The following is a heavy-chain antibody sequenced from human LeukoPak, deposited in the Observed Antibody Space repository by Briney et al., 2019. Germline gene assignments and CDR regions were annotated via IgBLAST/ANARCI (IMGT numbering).Heavy chain of an antibody. Sequence: GGSLGLSCAAPGFSFSSHSMSWVRQAPGKGLEWVSTIRRSGGDTYYADSVKGRFNISRDNSKVTLYVEMNSLRAEDTAVYYCAKGGYTTGFDPWGQGTLVTVSS. D-gene: IGHD2-15*01. CDR1: GFSFSSHS. CDR2: IRRSGGDT. V-gene: IGHV3-23*01. J-gene: IGHJ5*02. CDR3: AKGGYTTGFDP.